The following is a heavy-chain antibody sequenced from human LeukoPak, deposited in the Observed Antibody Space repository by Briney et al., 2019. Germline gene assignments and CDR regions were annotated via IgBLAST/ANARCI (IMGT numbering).Heavy chain of an antibody. Sequence: ASVKVSCKASGYTFTSYYMHWVRQAPGQGLEWMGIINPSGGSTSYAQKLQGRVTMTTDTSTSTAYMELRSLRSDDTAVYYCARNGDYYYYYGMDVWGQGTTVTVSS. CDR1: GYTFTSYY. D-gene: IGHD3-10*01. CDR3: ARNGDYYYYYGMDV. CDR2: INPSGGST. V-gene: IGHV1-46*01. J-gene: IGHJ6*02.